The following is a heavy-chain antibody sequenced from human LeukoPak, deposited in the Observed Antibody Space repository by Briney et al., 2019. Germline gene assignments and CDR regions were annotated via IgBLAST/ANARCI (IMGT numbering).Heavy chain of an antibody. CDR2: IYYSGST. CDR1: GGSISSYY. J-gene: IGHJ5*02. Sequence: PSETLSLTCTVSGGSISSYYWSWIRQPPGKGLEWIGYIYYSGSTNYNPSLKSRVTISVDTSKNQFSLKPSSVTAADTAVYYCARGVTARVVPWFDPWGQGTLVTVSS. CDR3: ARGVTARVVPWFDP. D-gene: IGHD4-23*01. V-gene: IGHV4-59*01.